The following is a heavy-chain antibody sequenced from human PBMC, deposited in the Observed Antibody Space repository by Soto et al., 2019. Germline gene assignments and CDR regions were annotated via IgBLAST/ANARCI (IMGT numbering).Heavy chain of an antibody. CDR2: IIPIFGTA. CDR3: ARGPQGVSIFGVVIISRYGMDV. J-gene: IGHJ6*02. D-gene: IGHD3-3*01. CDR1: GGTFSSYA. Sequence: SVKVSCKASGGTFSSYAISWVRQAPGQGLEWMGGIIPIFGTANYAQKFQGRVTITADESTSTAYMELSSLRSEDTAVYYCARGPQGVSIFGVVIISRYGMDVWGQGTTVTVSS. V-gene: IGHV1-69*13.